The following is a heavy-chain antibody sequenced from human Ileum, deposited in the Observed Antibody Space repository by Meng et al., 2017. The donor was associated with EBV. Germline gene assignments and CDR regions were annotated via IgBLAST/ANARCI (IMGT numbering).Heavy chain of an antibody. CDR1: GGSMSSTNW. V-gene: IGHV4-4*02. J-gene: IGHJ4*02. Sequence: QVQLQESGPGLVKPSGTLSLTCAVSGGSMSSTNWWSWVRQPPGKGLEWIGEIYHSGSTNYNPSLKSRVSISVDKSNNQFSLTLSSVTAADTAVYYCARDPIPVPGRNFDYWGQGTLVTVS. D-gene: IGHD6-19*01. CDR2: IYHSGST. CDR3: ARDPIPVPGRNFDY.